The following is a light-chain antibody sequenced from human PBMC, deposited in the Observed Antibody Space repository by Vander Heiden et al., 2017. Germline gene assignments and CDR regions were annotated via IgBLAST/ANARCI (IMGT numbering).Light chain of an antibody. Sequence: SYELTQPPSVSVSPGQTARITCAGDALPQQYAYWYQQKPGQAPVLVIYKDSERPSGIPERFSGSSSVTTVTLTISGVQAEDEADYYCQSADSSGTYVVFGGGTKLTVL. V-gene: IGLV3-25*03. CDR1: ALPQQY. J-gene: IGLJ2*01. CDR3: QSADSSGTYVV. CDR2: KDS.